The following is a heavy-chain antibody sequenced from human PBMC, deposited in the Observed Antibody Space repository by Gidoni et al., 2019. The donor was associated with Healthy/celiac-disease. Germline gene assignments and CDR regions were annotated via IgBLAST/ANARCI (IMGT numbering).Heavy chain of an antibody. CDR3: AKEDYDSSGYYSLDWYFDL. D-gene: IGHD3-22*01. CDR2: ISGSGGST. J-gene: IGHJ2*01. Sequence: EVQLLESGGGLVQPGGSLSLSCAASGFTFSSYAMSWVRQAPGKGLEWVSAISGSGGSTYYADSVKGRFTISRDNSKNTLYLQMNSLRAEDTAVYYCAKEDYDSSGYYSLDWYFDLWGRGTLVTVSS. V-gene: IGHV3-23*01. CDR1: GFTFSSYA.